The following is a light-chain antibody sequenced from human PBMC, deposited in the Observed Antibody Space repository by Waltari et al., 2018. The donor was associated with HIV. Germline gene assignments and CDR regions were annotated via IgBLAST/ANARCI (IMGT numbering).Light chain of an antibody. J-gene: IGKJ5*01. V-gene: IGKV2D-29*01. CDR2: EVS. Sequence: DIVMTQTPLSLSVPPGRPASIYCMSTQSLLHSDGNTYLYWYLQKAGQPPQLLIYEVSNRFSGVPDRFSGSGSGTYFTLKISRVEAEDVGVYYCMQSTQLPITFGQGTRLEIK. CDR1: QSLLHSDGNTY. CDR3: MQSTQLPIT.